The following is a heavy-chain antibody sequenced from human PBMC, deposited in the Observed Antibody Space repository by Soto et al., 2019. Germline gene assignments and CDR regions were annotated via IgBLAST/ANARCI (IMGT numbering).Heavy chain of an antibody. CDR1: GYTFTSYD. Sequence: QVQLVQSGAEVKKPGASVKVSCKASGYTFTSYDINWVRQATGQGLEWMGWMNPNSGNTGYAQKFQGRVTMTRNTSISTAYMELSSLRSEDTAVYYCARAGDFWSGYYFRINWFDPWGQRTLVTVSS. CDR3: ARAGDFWSGYYFRINWFDP. J-gene: IGHJ5*02. V-gene: IGHV1-8*01. CDR2: MNPNSGNT. D-gene: IGHD3-3*01.